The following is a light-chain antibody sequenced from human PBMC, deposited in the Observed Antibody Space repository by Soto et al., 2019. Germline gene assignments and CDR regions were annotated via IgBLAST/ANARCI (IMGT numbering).Light chain of an antibody. V-gene: IGKV1-5*01. Sequence: DIQMTQSPSTLYAYVGDRVTITCRASQSISSWLTWYQQKPGKATKLLIYDASSLESGDTSRFIGSGSVTEFTLTISSLQPDDFATYYCQQYNSYPYTFCQGTKVDIK. CDR3: QQYNSYPYT. J-gene: IGKJ2*01. CDR2: DAS. CDR1: QSISSW.